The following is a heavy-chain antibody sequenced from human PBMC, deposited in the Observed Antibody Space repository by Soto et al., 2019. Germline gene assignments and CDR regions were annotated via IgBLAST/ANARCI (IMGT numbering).Heavy chain of an antibody. CDR1: GYTFTSYY. V-gene: IGHV1-46*03. Sequence: QVQLVQSGAEVKKPGASVKVSCKASGYTFTSYYMHWVRQAPGQGLEWMGIINPSGGSTSYAQKFQGRVTMTRDTSTSTVYREQGSLRYDDTAVYYCARVRGRGVIITTVHSGMDVW. D-gene: IGHD3-10*01. CDR3: ARVRGRGVIITTVHSGMDV. J-gene: IGHJ6*01. CDR2: INPSGGST.